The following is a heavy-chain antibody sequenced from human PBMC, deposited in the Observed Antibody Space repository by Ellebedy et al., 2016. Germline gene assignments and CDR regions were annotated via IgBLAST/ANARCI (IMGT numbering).Heavy chain of an antibody. D-gene: IGHD3-10*01. J-gene: IGHJ3*01. CDR1: GGSIDSSY. Sequence: SETLSLTXTVSGGSIDSSYWGWIRQPPGERPEWIGHIYYSGSTKYKVSLKSRVTISVDRSKNLVSLRLTAVTAADTAVYYCARHMTSHVRGFTDAFDVWGHGTTVVVSS. CDR2: IYYSGST. CDR3: ARHMTSHVRGFTDAFDV. V-gene: IGHV4-59*08.